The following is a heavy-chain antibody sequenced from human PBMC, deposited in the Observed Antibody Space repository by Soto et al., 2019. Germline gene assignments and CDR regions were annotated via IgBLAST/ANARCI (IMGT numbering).Heavy chain of an antibody. Sequence: QVQLHQWGAGLLKPSETLSLTCSVYGESFSGFFWTWVRLPPGQGLEWIGEMNRGGSSNYNPSLKSRVTISVDASKNQFSLTLTSVTAADTGVYFCARRIPGYRHYMDVWSKGTTVTVSS. CDR2: MNRGGSS. CDR3: ARRIPGYRHYMDV. CDR1: GESFSGFF. J-gene: IGHJ6*03. V-gene: IGHV4-34*01. D-gene: IGHD3-16*02.